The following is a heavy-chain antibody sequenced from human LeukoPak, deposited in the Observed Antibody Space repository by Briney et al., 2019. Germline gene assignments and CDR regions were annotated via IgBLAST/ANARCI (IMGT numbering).Heavy chain of an antibody. CDR2: INHSGYT. Sequence: SETLSLTCAVYGESSFSSYYWSWIRQTPGGALEWIGEINHSGYTNYNPSLKSRVTLSIGTSKNQFSLRLNSVTAADTAVYYCSRQVVGNDYWGQGTLVTVSS. J-gene: IGHJ4*02. CDR3: SRQVVGNDY. D-gene: IGHD3-22*01. V-gene: IGHV4-34*01. CDR1: GESSFSSYY.